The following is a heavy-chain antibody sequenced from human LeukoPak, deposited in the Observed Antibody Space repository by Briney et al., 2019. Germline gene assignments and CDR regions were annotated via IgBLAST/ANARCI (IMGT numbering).Heavy chain of an antibody. CDR1: GGSFSGYY. CDR2: INHSGST. J-gene: IGHJ6*03. V-gene: IGHV4-34*01. CDR3: AREARLRFLEWLGYYYYYYMDV. Sequence: SETLSLTCAVYGGSFSGYYFSCIPQPPGKGLEWIWEINHSGSTNYNPSLKSRVTISVDTSKNQFSLKLSSLTAADTAVYYCAREARLRFLEWLGYYYYYYMDVWGKGTTVTVSS. D-gene: IGHD3-3*01.